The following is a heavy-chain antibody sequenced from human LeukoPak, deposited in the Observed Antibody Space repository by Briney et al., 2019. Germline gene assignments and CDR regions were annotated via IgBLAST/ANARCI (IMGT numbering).Heavy chain of an antibody. CDR1: GFTFSSYS. D-gene: IGHD3-22*01. CDR2: ISSSSSYI. J-gene: IGHJ4*02. CDR3: ARVPKSHYYDSSGYYYDF. Sequence: GGSLRLSCAASGFTFSSYSMNWVRQAPGKGLEWVSSISSSSSYIYYADSVKGRFTISRDNAKNSLYLQMNSLRAEDTAVYYCARVPKSHYYDSSGYYYDFWGQGTLVTVSS. V-gene: IGHV3-21*04.